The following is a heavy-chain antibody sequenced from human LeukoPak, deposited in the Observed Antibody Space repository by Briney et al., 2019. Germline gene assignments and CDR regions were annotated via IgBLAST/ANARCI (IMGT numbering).Heavy chain of an antibody. CDR1: GFTFSSYA. D-gene: IGHD6-13*01. CDR3: AKEGDSSLILWFDP. J-gene: IGHJ5*02. Sequence: GGSLRLSCAASGFTFSSYAMSWVRQAPGEGLEWVSAISGSGGSTYYADSVKGRFTISRDNSKNTLYLQMNSLRAEDTAVYHCAKEGDSSLILWFDPWGQGTLVTVSS. V-gene: IGHV3-23*01. CDR2: ISGSGGST.